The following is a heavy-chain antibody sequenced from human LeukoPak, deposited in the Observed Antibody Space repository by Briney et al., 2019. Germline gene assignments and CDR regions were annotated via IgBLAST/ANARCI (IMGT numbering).Heavy chain of an antibody. Sequence: GGSLRLSCAASGFTFSSYAMTWVRQAPGKGLEWVSTISGSGAYTYYADSVKGRFTISRDNSKNTLYLQMNSLRAEDTAVYYCAKNFPGEMVNYYYGMDVWGQGTTVTVSS. D-gene: IGHD5-24*01. J-gene: IGHJ6*02. CDR3: AKNFPGEMVNYYYGMDV. V-gene: IGHV3-23*01. CDR1: GFTFSSYA. CDR2: ISGSGAYT.